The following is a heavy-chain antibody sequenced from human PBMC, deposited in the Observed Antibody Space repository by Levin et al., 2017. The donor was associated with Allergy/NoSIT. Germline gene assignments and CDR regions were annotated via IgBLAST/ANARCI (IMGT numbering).Heavy chain of an antibody. D-gene: IGHD3-22*01. CDR3: ARDQGYFDSSGYYYDAFDI. V-gene: IGHV1-69*01. CDR1: GGTFSRYA. J-gene: IGHJ3*02. Sequence: PGESLKISCKASGGTFSRYAINWVRQAPGQGLEWMGGIIPTYGTADYAQKFQGRVTITADESTSTAYIDLSSLRSEDTAVYYCARDQGYFDSSGYYYDAFDIWGQGTMVTVSS. CDR2: IIPTYGTA.